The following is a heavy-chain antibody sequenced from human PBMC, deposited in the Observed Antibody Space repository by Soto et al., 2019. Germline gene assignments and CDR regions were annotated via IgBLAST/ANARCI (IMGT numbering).Heavy chain of an antibody. CDR2: ITYSGFT. V-gene: IGHV4-30-4*01. CDR1: GDSLSSGDYY. D-gene: IGHD6-25*01. Sequence: SETLSLTCTVSGDSLSSGDYYWSWIRQPPGKGLEWIGYITYSGFTYNHPSLKSRLSISVDTSKNQFSLRLSSVTAADTAVFYCARGTRIASAGYYFDFWGPGTLVTVSS. J-gene: IGHJ4*02. CDR3: ARGTRIASAGYYFDF.